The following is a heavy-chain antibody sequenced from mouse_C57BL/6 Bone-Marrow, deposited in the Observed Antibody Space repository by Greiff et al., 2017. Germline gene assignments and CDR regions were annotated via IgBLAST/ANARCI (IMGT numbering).Heavy chain of an antibody. CDR2: IHPSDSDT. J-gene: IGHJ4*01. D-gene: IGHD2-3*01. V-gene: IGHV1-74*01. CDR1: GYTFTRYW. Sequence: QVQLQQPGAELVKPGASVKVSCTASGYTFTRYWMHWVKQRPGQGLEWIGRIHPSDSDTNYTQKFKGKATLTVDKSSSTSYMQLSSLTSEDSAVYYCAIVDGYFYAMDYWGQGTSVTVSS. CDR3: AIVDGYFYAMDY.